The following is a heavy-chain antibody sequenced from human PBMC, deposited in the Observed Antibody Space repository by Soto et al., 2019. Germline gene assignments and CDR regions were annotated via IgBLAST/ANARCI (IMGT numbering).Heavy chain of an antibody. V-gene: IGHV6-1*01. J-gene: IGHJ6*02. CDR1: GASVSSNSAA. Sequence: SQTLSLTCAISGASVSSNSAAWNWIRQSPSRGLEWLGRAYYRSQWYYDSAVSVRSRITVIPDTSKNQCSLQLNSVTRGYSSVYYCTNQKGDSRTYNGMDDWGQGITFTV. CDR3: TNQKGDSRTYNGMDD. CDR2: AYYRSQWYY. D-gene: IGHD2-21*02.